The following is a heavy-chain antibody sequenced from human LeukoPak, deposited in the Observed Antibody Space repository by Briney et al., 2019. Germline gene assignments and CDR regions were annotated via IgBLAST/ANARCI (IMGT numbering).Heavy chain of an antibody. V-gene: IGHV4-38-2*02. CDR3: AREVTGDRYYFDY. Sequence: PSETLSLTCTVSGYSISSGYYWGWIRQPPGKGLEWIGSIYHSGSTYYNPSLKSRVTISVDTSKNQFSLKLSSVTAADTAVYSCAREVTGDRYYFDYWGQGTLVTVSS. D-gene: IGHD7-27*01. J-gene: IGHJ4*02. CDR2: IYHSGST. CDR1: GYSISSGYY.